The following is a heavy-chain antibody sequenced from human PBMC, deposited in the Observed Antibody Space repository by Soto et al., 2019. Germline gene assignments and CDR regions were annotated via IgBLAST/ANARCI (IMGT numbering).Heavy chain of an antibody. D-gene: IGHD2-15*01. CDR1: GGSISSGGYY. Sequence: NPSETLSLTCTVSGGSISSGGYYWSWIRQHPGKGLEWIGYIYYSGSTYYNPSLKSRVTISVDTSKNQFSLKLSSVTAADTAVYYCARESPQRAYCSGGSCSSPRARGWFDPWGQGTLVTVSS. CDR2: IYYSGST. J-gene: IGHJ5*02. V-gene: IGHV4-31*03. CDR3: ARESPQRAYCSGGSCSSPRARGWFDP.